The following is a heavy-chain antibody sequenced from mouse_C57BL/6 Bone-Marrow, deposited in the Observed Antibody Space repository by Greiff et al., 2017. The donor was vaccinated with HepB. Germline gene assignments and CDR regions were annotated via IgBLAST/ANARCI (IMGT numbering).Heavy chain of an antibody. CDR3: SYYDYDY. Sequence: VQLKQSGAELVRPGASVKLSCTASGFNIKDDYMHWVKQRPEQGLEWIGWIDPENGDTEYASKFQGKATITADTSSNTAYLQLSSLTSEDTAVYYCSYYDYDYWGQGTTLTVSS. CDR2: IDPENGDT. V-gene: IGHV14-4*01. D-gene: IGHD2-4*01. J-gene: IGHJ2*01. CDR1: GFNIKDDY.